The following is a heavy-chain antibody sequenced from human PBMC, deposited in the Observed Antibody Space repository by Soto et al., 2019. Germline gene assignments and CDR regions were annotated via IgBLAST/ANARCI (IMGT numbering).Heavy chain of an antibody. V-gene: IGHV1-8*01. Sequence: QVQLVQSGAEVKKPGASVMVSCKASGYTFTSYDINWVRQATGQGLEWMGWMNPNSGNTGYAQKFQGRVTMTRNTSISTAYMELSSLRSEDTAVYYCARERQYCSGGSCGSGYWGQGTLVTVSS. J-gene: IGHJ4*02. CDR1: GYTFTSYD. CDR3: ARERQYCSGGSCGSGY. CDR2: MNPNSGNT. D-gene: IGHD2-15*01.